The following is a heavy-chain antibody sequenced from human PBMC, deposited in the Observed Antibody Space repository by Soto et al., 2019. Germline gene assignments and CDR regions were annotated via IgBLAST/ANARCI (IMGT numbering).Heavy chain of an antibody. CDR1: GFSLKNYA. Sequence: PGGSLRLSCAASGFSLKNYAMTWVRQSPGKEMEWFSGITGSGDKTYYADSVKSRFIISRDNSENTLYLQMHSLRAEDTALYYRAIYCSSSSCSVWRYCGQGTQVTVSS. D-gene: IGHD2-2*01. J-gene: IGHJ1*01. CDR2: ITGSGDKT. CDR3: AIYCSSSSCSVWRY. V-gene: IGHV3-23*01.